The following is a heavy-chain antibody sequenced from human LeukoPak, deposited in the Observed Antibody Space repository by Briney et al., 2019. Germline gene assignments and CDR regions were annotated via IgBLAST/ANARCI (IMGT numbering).Heavy chain of an antibody. CDR1: GFTFSSYA. J-gene: IGHJ4*02. V-gene: IGHV3-23*01. CDR3: AKDLEWGYSGYEPFYYFDY. Sequence: GGSLRLSCAASGFTFSSYAISWVRQAPGKGLEWVSAISGSGGSTYYADSVKGRFTISRDNSKNTLYLQMNSLRAEDTAVYYCAKDLEWGYSGYEPFYYFDYWGQGTLVTVSS. D-gene: IGHD5-12*01. CDR2: ISGSGGST.